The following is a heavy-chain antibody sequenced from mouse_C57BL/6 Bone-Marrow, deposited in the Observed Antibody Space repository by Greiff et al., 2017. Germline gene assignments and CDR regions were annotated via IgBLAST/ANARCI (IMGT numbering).Heavy chain of an antibody. CDR1: GFTFSNYW. CDR2: IRLKSDNYAT. V-gene: IGHV6-3*01. Sequence: EVKLMESGGGLVQPGGSMKLSCVASGFTFSNYWMNWVRQSPEKGLEWVAQIRLKSDNYATNYAESVKGRFTISRDDSKSSVYLQMNNLRAEDTGIYYCTEDYGSLFDYWGQGTTLTVSS. D-gene: IGHD1-1*01. CDR3: TEDYGSLFDY. J-gene: IGHJ2*01.